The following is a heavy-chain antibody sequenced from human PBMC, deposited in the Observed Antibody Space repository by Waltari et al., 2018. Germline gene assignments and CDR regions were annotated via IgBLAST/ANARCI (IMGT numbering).Heavy chain of an antibody. J-gene: IGHJ4*02. Sequence: QVQLVQSGSELKQPGASVTVYWTASGYTLTSFSLNRVRQAPGQGLEWMGRINTNTGNPTYAQDFAGRFVFSLDTSVSTAYLEISSLKAEDTGVYYCARGNEGPREMRETGWDYWGQGTLVTVS. V-gene: IGHV7-4-1*02. CDR2: INTNTGNP. CDR1: GYTLTSFS. D-gene: IGHD1-1*01. CDR3: ARGNEGPREMRETGWDY.